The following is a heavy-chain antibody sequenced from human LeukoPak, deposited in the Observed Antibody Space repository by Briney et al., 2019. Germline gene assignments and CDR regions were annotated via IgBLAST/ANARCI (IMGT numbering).Heavy chain of an antibody. Sequence: PAETLSLTCSVSGGSVSSNYWAWLRQPPGKGPEWIGYIYHSGYAKYNPSFKSRVTISVDTSKNQFSLKLSSVTAADTAVYYCARRTPLYRAMATVLDYWGQGTLVTVSS. CDR2: IYHSGYA. CDR1: GGSVSSNY. CDR3: ARRTPLYRAMATVLDY. J-gene: IGHJ4*02. D-gene: IGHD5-18*01. V-gene: IGHV4-59*02.